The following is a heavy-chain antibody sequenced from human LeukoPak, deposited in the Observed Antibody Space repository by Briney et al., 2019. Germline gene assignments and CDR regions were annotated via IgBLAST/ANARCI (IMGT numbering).Heavy chain of an antibody. CDR3: ARYTPPYYFDY. J-gene: IGHJ4*02. V-gene: IGHV1-2*02. D-gene: IGHD2-2*02. CDR1: GYTFTGYY. Sequence: ASVKVSCKASGYTFTGYYMHWVRQAPGQGLEWMGWINPNSGGTNYAQKFQGRVTMTRDTSISTAYMELGRLRSGDTAVYYCARYTPPYYFDYWGQGTLVTVSS. CDR2: INPNSGGT.